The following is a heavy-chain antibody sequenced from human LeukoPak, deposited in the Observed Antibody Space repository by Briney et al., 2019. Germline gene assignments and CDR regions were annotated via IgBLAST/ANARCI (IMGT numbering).Heavy chain of an antibody. Sequence: PSETLSLTCTVSGGSISSSSYYWGWIRQPPGKGLEWIGSIYYSGSTYYNPSLKSRVTISVDTSKNQFSLKLSSVTPADTAVYYCARGMELLHPNDCWGQGTLLTVSS. CDR2: IYYSGST. J-gene: IGHJ4*02. V-gene: IGHV4-39*07. CDR3: ARGMELLHPNDC. CDR1: GGSISSSSYY. D-gene: IGHD1-7*01.